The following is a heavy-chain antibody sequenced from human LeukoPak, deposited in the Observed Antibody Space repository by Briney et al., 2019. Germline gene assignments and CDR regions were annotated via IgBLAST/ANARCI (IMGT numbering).Heavy chain of an antibody. CDR3: AKGGMRFGESYMDV. V-gene: IGHV3-23*01. Sequence: SGGSLRLSCAASGFTFSSYAMSWVRQAPGKGLEWVSAISGSGGSTYYADSVKGRFTISRDNSKNTLYLQMNSLRAEDTAVYYCAKGGMRFGESYMDVWGKGTTVTVSS. J-gene: IGHJ6*03. D-gene: IGHD3-10*01. CDR2: ISGSGGST. CDR1: GFTFSSYA.